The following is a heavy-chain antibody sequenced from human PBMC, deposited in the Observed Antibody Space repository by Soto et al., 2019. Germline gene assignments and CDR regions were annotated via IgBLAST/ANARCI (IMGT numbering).Heavy chain of an antibody. J-gene: IGHJ6*02. V-gene: IGHV1-46*01. Sequence: QVQLLQSGAEVKKPGASVKVSCKASGYTFTSYYMHWVRQAPGQGLEWMGIINPSGGSTSYAQKFQGSVTMPRDTSTNTVYMELSRLRSEDTAVYSCARDGSTYYCDSSGSLGVMDVWGQGTTVTVSS. CDR3: ARDGSTYYCDSSGSLGVMDV. CDR2: INPSGGST. D-gene: IGHD3-22*01. CDR1: GYTFTSYY.